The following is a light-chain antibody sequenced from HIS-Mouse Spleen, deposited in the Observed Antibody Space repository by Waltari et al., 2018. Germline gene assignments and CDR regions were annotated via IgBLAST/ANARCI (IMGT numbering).Light chain of an antibody. CDR1: NIGSES. CDR2: HDS. J-gene: IGLJ2*01. Sequence: SYVLTQPPSVSVAPGKTARITCGGNNIGSESVHWYQQKPGQAPVLVVYHDSDRPSGIPERFSGSNSGNTATLTISRVEAGDEADYYCQAWDSSSDHVVFGGGTKLTVL. V-gene: IGLV3-21*03. CDR3: QAWDSSSDHVV.